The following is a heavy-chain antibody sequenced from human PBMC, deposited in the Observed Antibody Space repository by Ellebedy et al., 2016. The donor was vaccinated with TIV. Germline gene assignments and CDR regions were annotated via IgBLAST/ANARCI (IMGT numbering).Heavy chain of an antibody. CDR3: AKDRWDYDYVWGSYRYTHYFDY. D-gene: IGHD3-16*02. CDR1: GFTFSSYS. V-gene: IGHV3-48*04. J-gene: IGHJ4*02. CDR2: ISSSSSTI. Sequence: GGSLRLSCAASGFTFSSYSMNWVRQAPGKGLEWVSYISSSSSTIYYADSVKGRFTISRDNAKNSLYLQMNSLRAEDTAVYYCAKDRWDYDYVWGSYRYTHYFDYWGQGTLVTVSS.